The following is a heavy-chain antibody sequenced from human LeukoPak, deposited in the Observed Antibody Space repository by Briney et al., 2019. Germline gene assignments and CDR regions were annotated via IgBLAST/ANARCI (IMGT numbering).Heavy chain of an antibody. CDR3: ARVLAGAARPFGY. Sequence: ASVKVSCKASGYTFTSYAMHWVRQAPGQRLEWMGWINAGNGNTKYSQKFQGRVTITRDTSASTAYMELSSLRSEDTAVYYCARVLAGAARPFGYWGQGTLVTVSS. V-gene: IGHV1-3*01. D-gene: IGHD3-3*01. CDR1: GYTFTSYA. CDR2: INAGNGNT. J-gene: IGHJ4*02.